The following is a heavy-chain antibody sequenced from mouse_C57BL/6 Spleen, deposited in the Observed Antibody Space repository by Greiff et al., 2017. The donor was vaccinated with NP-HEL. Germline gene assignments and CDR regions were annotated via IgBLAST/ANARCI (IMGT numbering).Heavy chain of an antibody. CDR2: INYDGSST. J-gene: IGHJ2*01. CDR3: ARAGVYYGSSFDY. V-gene: IGHV5-16*01. CDR1: GFTFSDYY. D-gene: IGHD1-1*01. Sequence: DVKLVESEGGLVQPGSSMKLSCTASGFTFSDYYMAWVRQVPEKGLEWVANINYDGSSTYYLDSLKSRFIISRDNAKNILYLQMSSLKSEDTATYYCARAGVYYGSSFDYWGQGTTLTVSS.